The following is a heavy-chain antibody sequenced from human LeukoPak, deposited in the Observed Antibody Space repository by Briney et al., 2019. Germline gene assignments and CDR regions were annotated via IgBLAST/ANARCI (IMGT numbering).Heavy chain of an antibody. J-gene: IGHJ4*02. CDR1: GYTFTGYY. CDR2: IIPNSGGT. CDR3: TRDVAAKGALDS. Sequence: ASVKVSCKASGYTFTGYYMHWVRQAPGQGLEWMGWIIPNSGGTNYAQKFQGRVTMTRDTSISTTYMELSRLRSDDTAVYYCTRDVAAKGALDSWGQGTLVTVSS. V-gene: IGHV1-2*02. D-gene: IGHD2-21*01.